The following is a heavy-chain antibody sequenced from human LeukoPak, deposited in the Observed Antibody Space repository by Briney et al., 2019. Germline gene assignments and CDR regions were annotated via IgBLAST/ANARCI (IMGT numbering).Heavy chain of an antibody. CDR3: TTIQFARTMSFDY. J-gene: IGHJ4*02. CDR1: GFTFSTYS. D-gene: IGHD3-10*01. V-gene: IGHV3-15*01. CDR2: IRSKFDGGTT. Sequence: GGSLRLSCAASGFTFSTYSMNWVRQAPGKGLEWVGRIRSKFDGGTTDYAAPVKGRFTISRDDSKNSLYLQMNSVKSEDTAVYYCTTIQFARTMSFDYWGQGTLVAVSS.